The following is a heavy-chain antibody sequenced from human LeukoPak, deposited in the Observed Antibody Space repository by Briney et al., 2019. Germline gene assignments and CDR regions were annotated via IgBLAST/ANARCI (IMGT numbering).Heavy chain of an antibody. J-gene: IGHJ4*02. V-gene: IGHV1-2*02. CDR2: INPNSGGT. CDR3: ATSSGWKSNIDY. CDR1: GYTFTGYY. Sequence: PEASVKVSCKASGYTFTGYYMHWVRQAPGQGLEWMGWINPNSGGTNYAQKFQGRVTMTRDTSISTAYMELSRLRSDDTAVFYCATSSGWKSNIDYWGQGTLVTVSS. D-gene: IGHD6-19*01.